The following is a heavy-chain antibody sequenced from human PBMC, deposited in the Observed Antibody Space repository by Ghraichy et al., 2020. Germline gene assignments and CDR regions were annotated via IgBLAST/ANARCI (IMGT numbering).Heavy chain of an antibody. Sequence: GGSRRLSWAGCAFTGSSNYITWVRQGPGQGLEWVSVIYSGGSTYYADSVKGRFTISRDNSKNTLYLQMNSLRAEDTAVYYCARKYPQTAYYGMDVWGQGTTVIVSS. D-gene: IGHD2-2*01. CDR2: IYSGGST. J-gene: IGHJ6*02. V-gene: IGHV3-53*01. CDR1: AFTGSSNY. CDR3: ARKYPQTAYYGMDV.